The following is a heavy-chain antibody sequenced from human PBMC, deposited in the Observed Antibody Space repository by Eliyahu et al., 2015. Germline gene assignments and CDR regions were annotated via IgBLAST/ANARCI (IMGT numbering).Heavy chain of an antibody. CDR2: IGAGYDT. D-gene: IGHD2-2*01. CDR3: ARERQGCSNPSCFHELDY. J-gene: IGHJ4*02. Sequence: EVQLVESGGGLAQPGGSLRXSCADSXFTFXTYHFHXVRQAPGQGLEWVSAIGAGYDTYYADSVKGRFTISRENAKNSLYLQMNSLRDGDTAMYYCARERQGCSNPSCFHELDYWGQGTLVTVSS. V-gene: IGHV3-13*01. CDR1: XFTFXTYH.